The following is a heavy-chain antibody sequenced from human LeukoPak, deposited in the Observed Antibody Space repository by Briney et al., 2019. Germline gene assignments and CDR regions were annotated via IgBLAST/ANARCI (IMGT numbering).Heavy chain of an antibody. CDR1: GYTFTSYY. D-gene: IGHD6-19*01. CDR2: INPSGDST. Sequence: GASVKVSCKASGYTFTSYYMHWVRQAPGQGLEWMGIINPSGDSTSYAQKFQGRVTMTRDTSTSTVYMELSSLRSEDTAVYYCAREEYSSGWYAGKWFDPWAQGTLVTVSS. J-gene: IGHJ5*02. CDR3: AREEYSSGWYAGKWFDP. V-gene: IGHV1-46*01.